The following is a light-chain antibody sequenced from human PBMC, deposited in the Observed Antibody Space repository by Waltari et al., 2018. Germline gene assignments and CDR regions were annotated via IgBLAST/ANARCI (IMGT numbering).Light chain of an antibody. CDR1: SSNIGHNS. CDR3: ASWADSRNGPV. V-gene: IGLV1-44*01. J-gene: IGLJ3*02. CDR2: NND. Sequence: QSVVTQPPSASGTPGQTVTISCSGSSSNIGHNSVSWYQQLPGTAPKLLIFNNDQRPSGVPDRFAGSKSGTSASLAIRGLQSEDEADYYCASWADSRNGPVFGGGTKLTVL.